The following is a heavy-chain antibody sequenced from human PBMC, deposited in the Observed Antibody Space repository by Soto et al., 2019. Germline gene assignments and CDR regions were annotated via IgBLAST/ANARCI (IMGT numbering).Heavy chain of an antibody. CDR1: EFTFSTYW. J-gene: IGHJ6*02. CDR3: ARDGEWELRMAHYYYYGMDV. Sequence: PGGSLRLSCAASEFTFSTYWMHWVRQAPGKGLVWVSRISSDGSTTDYADSVKGRFTISRDNAKNSLYLQMNSLRAEDTAVYYCARDGEWELRMAHYYYYGMDVWGQGTTVTVSS. CDR2: ISSDGSTT. V-gene: IGHV3-74*01. D-gene: IGHD1-26*01.